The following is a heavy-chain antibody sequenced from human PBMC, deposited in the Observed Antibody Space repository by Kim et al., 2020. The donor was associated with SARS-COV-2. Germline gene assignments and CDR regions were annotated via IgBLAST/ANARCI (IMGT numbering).Heavy chain of an antibody. D-gene: IGHD3-10*01. V-gene: IGHV4-39*01. J-gene: IGHJ4*02. CDR1: SGSITSSAYY. CDR2: VYYSGNT. Sequence: SETLSLTCTVSSGSITSSAYYWGWIRQPPGKGLDWIGSVYYSGNTYYNPSLMSRVTISVDTSKNQFSLKVRSVTAADTAVYYCARHPYYGSGTYVWGQGNLVTVSS. CDR3: ARHPYYGSGTYV.